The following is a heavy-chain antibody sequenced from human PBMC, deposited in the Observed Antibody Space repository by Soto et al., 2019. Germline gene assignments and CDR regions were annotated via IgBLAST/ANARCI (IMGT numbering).Heavy chain of an antibody. J-gene: IGHJ4*02. CDR1: GFTFSSYW. V-gene: IGHV3-7*03. CDR2: IRKDGSET. CDR3: AQNGQWLATPPVA. Sequence: GGPLRLSCAASGFTFSSYWMNWVRQAPGKGLEWVAIIRKDGSETYYVDNSKSTLYLQMNSLRAEDTAIYYCAQNGQWLATPPVAWGQGSLDNVSS. D-gene: IGHD6-19*01.